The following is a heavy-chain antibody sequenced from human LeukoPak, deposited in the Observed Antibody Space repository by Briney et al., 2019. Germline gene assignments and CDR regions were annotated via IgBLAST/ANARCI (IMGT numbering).Heavy chain of an antibody. CDR1: GYRFTSYW. CDR2: IYPGDSDT. V-gene: IGHV5-51*01. Sequence: PGESLKISCKGSGYRFTSYWIAWVRQMPGRGLEWMGIIYPGDSDTTYSPSFQGQVTISADKSISTAYLQWYSLKASDTAMYYCAKSGSYRDASDMWGQGTMVTVSS. J-gene: IGHJ3*02. CDR3: AKSGSYRDASDM. D-gene: IGHD1-26*01.